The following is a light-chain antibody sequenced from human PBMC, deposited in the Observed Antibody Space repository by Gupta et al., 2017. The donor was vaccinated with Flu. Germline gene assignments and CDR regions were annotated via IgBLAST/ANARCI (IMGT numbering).Light chain of an antibody. CDR2: DAS. V-gene: IGKV1-39*01. Sequence: LSASVGDRVTITCRASQRIRTSLSWYQQKTARAPNLLIFDASYLKSGVPSRFSGRGSGTEFTLPLSSLQTDDFATYYCQQSHTAPFTFGHGTNVDI. J-gene: IGKJ3*01. CDR1: QRIRTS. CDR3: QQSHTAPFT.